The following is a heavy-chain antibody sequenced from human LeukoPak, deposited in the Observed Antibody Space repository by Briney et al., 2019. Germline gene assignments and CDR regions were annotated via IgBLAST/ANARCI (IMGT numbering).Heavy chain of an antibody. J-gene: IGHJ6*03. CDR3: ARSRIGIAARPNYYYYYMDV. CDR2: IYYSGST. D-gene: IGHD6-6*01. CDR1: GGSISSYY. Sequence: SETLSLTCTVSGGSISSYYWSWIRQPPGKGLERIGYIYYSGSTNYNPSLKSRVTISVDTSKNQFSLKLSSVTAADTAVYYCARSRIGIAARPNYYYYYMDVWGKGTTVTVSS. V-gene: IGHV4-59*01.